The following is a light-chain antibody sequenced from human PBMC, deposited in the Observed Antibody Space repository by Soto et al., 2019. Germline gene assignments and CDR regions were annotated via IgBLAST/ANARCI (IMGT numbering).Light chain of an antibody. Sequence: DIQMTQSPSSVSASLGDRVTITCRASQHISTWLVWYQQKPGKAPQLLIYAASSLQTGVPSRFSRSGSGTDFSLTISSLQPEASATYYFQQANSFPFNFGQGTRLEI. J-gene: IGKJ2*01. CDR3: QQANSFPFN. CDR1: QHISTW. V-gene: IGKV1-12*01. CDR2: AAS.